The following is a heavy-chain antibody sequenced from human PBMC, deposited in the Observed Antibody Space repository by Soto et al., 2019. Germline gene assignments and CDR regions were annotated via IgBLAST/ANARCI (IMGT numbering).Heavy chain of an antibody. J-gene: IGHJ6*02. Sequence: QVQLQESGPGLVKPSQTLSLTCTVSGGSISSGGYYWTWIRQHPGKGLEWIGYNYYSGITYYNPSRKSTVTISLDTSKNQFSLKLSSVTAADTAVYYCARGSSIAGLYYGMDVWGQGTTVTVSS. D-gene: IGHD6-6*01. CDR1: GGSISSGGYY. V-gene: IGHV4-31*01. CDR2: NYYSGIT. CDR3: ARGSSIAGLYYGMDV.